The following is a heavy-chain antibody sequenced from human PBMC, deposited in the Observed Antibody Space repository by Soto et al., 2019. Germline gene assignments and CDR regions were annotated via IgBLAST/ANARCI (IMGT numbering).Heavy chain of an antibody. CDR3: VGGGLYYFDY. CDR2: MTAGGGII. D-gene: IGHD2-15*01. V-gene: IGHV3-48*03. CDR1: GFPFSRFE. Sequence: RLSCAASGFPFSRFEMNWVRQAPGKGLEWVSYMTAGGGIIYYADSVKGRFTISRDNAKNSLYLQMNSLRAEDTAVYYCVGGGLYYFDYWGHGTLVTVSS. J-gene: IGHJ4*01.